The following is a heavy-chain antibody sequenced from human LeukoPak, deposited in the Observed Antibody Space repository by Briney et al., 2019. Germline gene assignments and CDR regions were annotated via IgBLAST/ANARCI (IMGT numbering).Heavy chain of an antibody. V-gene: IGHV3-11*01. J-gene: IGHJ4*02. CDR2: ISSSGSTI. CDR3: AKGGAPNYYDSSGHHTPFDY. CDR1: GFTFSDYY. D-gene: IGHD3-22*01. Sequence: GGSLRLSCAASGFTFSDYYMSWIRQAPGKGPEWVSYISSSGSTIYYADSVKGRFTISRDNSKNSLYLQMNSLRTEDTALYYCAKGGAPNYYDSSGHHTPFDYWGQGTLVTVSS.